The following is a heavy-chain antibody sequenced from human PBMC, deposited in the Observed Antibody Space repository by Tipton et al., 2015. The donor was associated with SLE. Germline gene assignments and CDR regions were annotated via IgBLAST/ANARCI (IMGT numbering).Heavy chain of an antibody. CDR2: IYYSGTT. D-gene: IGHD3-16*01. V-gene: IGHV4-59*11. CDR3: ARRGGGAIDY. Sequence: TLSLTCTVSGGSITSRYWNWVRQPPGKGLEWIGYIYYSGTTSYNSSLKSRVTISVDSAKNQFSLKVSSVTAADTAVYYCARRGGGAIDYWGQGTLVTVSS. CDR1: GGSITSRY. J-gene: IGHJ4*02.